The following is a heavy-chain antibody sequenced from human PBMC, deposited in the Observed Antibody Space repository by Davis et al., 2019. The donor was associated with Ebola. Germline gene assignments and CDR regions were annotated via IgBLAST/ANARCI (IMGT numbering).Heavy chain of an antibody. CDR2: INHSGST. Sequence: SETLSLTCAVYGGSFSGYYWSWIRQPPGKGLEWIGEINHSGSTNYNPSLKSRVTISVDTSKNQFSLKLSSVTAADTAVYYCARARNKYNWTIDYWGQGTLVTVSS. CDR3: ARARNKYNWTIDY. D-gene: IGHD1-1*01. V-gene: IGHV4-34*01. CDR1: GGSFSGYY. J-gene: IGHJ4*02.